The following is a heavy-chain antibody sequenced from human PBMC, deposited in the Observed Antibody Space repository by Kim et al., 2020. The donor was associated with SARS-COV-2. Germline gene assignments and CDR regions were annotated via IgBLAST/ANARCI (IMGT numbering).Heavy chain of an antibody. J-gene: IGHJ6*02. Sequence: GGSLRLSCAASGFTFDSYTLNWVRQAPGKGLEWVASISGRRDSTFYPDSMRGRFTISRDNANDSLFLHMNALRAEDTAVYYCARSDSSSSYSTPFYYYHMDLWGQGSMVTVSS. V-gene: IGHV3-21*01. CDR3: ARSDSSSSYSTPFYYYHMDL. CDR1: GFTFDSYT. D-gene: IGHD6-6*01. CDR2: ISGRRDST.